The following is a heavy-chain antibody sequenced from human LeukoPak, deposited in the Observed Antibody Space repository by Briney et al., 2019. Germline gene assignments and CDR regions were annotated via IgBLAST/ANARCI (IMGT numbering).Heavy chain of an antibody. D-gene: IGHD2-15*01. CDR2: ISGSGGST. Sequence: PGGSLRLSCAASGFTFSSYAMSWVRHAPAKGLEGVSAISGSGGSTYYADSVKGRFTISRDNSKNTLYLQMNSLRAEDTAVYYCAKGSGGSVGDFDYWGQGTLVTVSS. J-gene: IGHJ4*02. V-gene: IGHV3-23*01. CDR3: AKGSGGSVGDFDY. CDR1: GFTFSSYA.